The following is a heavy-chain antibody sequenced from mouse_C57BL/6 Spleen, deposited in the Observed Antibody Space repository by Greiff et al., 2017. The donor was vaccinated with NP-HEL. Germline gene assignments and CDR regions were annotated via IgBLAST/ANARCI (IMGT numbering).Heavy chain of an antibody. Sequence: QVQLQESGAELVSPGASVTLSCKASGYTFTNHFMTWVNQRPGQGLEWIGRIYPVSGDTNYNQKFKGKATVSVDRSSSTVYMKLNSLTSEDPAVYYCGRYAGDYDGNYYMDYWGKGTSVTVSS. CDR1: GYTFTNHF. D-gene: IGHD2-4*01. J-gene: IGHJ4*01. CDR3: GRYAGDYDGNYYMDY. CDR2: IYPVSGDT. V-gene: IGHV1-11*01.